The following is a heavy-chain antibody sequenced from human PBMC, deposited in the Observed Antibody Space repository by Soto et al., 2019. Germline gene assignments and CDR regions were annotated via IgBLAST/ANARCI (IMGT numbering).Heavy chain of an antibody. D-gene: IGHD3-3*01. CDR1: GYTFTSYA. J-gene: IGHJ5*02. CDR2: INAGNGNT. CDR3: ARDGDRITIFGVVKKYNWFDP. Sequence: AASVKVSCKASGYTFTSYAMHWVRQAPGQRLEWMGWINAGNGNTKYSQKFQGRVTITRDTSASTAYMELSSLRSEDTAVYYCARDGDRITIFGVVKKYNWFDPWGQGTLVTVSS. V-gene: IGHV1-3*01.